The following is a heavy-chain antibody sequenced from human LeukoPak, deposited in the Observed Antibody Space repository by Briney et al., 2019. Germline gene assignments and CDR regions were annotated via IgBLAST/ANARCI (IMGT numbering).Heavy chain of an antibody. CDR3: ARALGNSRLDY. V-gene: IGHV3-13*01. CDR1: GFTFSSYD. Sequence: PGGSLRLSCAASGFTFSSYDTHWVRQATGKGLEWVSAIGTAGDTYYPGSVKGRFTISRENAKNSLYLQMNSLRAGDTAVYYCARALGNSRLDYWGQGTLVTVSS. D-gene: IGHD6-13*01. CDR2: IGTAGDT. J-gene: IGHJ4*02.